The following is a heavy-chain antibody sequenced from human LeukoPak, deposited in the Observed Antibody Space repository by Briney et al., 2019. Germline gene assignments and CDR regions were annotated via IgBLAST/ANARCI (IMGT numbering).Heavy chain of an antibody. CDR2: ISAYNGNT. V-gene: IGHV1-18*01. CDR1: GYTFTSYG. J-gene: IGHJ4*02. D-gene: IGHD3-10*01. CDR3: ARGDKYMVRGVTHPDY. Sequence: GASVKVSCKASGYTFTSYGISWVRQAPGQGLEWMGWISAYNGNTNYAQKLQGRVTMTTDTSTSTAYMELSSLRSEDTAVYYCARGDKYMVRGVTHPDYWGQGTLVTVSS.